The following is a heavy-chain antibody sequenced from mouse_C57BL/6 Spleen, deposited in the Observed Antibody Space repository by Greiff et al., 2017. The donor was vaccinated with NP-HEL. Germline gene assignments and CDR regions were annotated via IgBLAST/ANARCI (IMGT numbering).Heavy chain of an antibody. J-gene: IGHJ2*01. D-gene: IGHD1-1*01. V-gene: IGHV5-6*01. CDR2: ISSGGSYT. Sequence: EVKVVESGGDLVKPGGSLKLSCAASGFTFSSYGMSWVRQTPDKRLEWVATISSGGSYTYYPDSVKGRFTIARDNAKNTRYLQMRRLKSEDTAMYYCERQPTVVATDYCFDYWGQGTTLTVSS. CDR3: ERQPTVVATDYCFDY. CDR1: GFTFSSYG.